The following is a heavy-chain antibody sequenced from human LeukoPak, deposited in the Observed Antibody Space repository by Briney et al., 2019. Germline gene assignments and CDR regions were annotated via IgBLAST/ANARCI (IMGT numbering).Heavy chain of an antibody. CDR2: ISGSGSST. J-gene: IGHJ4*02. Sequence: GGSLRLSCAASGFTFSSYAMSWVRQAPGKGLEWVSAISGSGSSTYYADSVKGRFTISRDNSKNTLYLQMNSLRAEDTAVYYCAKFRGYYDSSGVRTDYWGQGTLVTVSS. D-gene: IGHD3-22*01. V-gene: IGHV3-23*01. CDR1: GFTFSSYA. CDR3: AKFRGYYDSSGVRTDY.